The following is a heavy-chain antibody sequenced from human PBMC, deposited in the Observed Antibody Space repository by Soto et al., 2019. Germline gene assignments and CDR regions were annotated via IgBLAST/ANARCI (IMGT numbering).Heavy chain of an antibody. V-gene: IGHV3-30*18. Sequence: QVQLVESGGGVVQPGRSLRLSCAASGFTFSSYGMPWVRQAPGKGLEWVAVISYDGSNKYYADSVKGRFTISRDNSKNTLYLQMNSLRAEDTAVYYCAKDSGSYSFDYWGQGTLVTVSS. CDR2: ISYDGSNK. CDR1: GFTFSSYG. J-gene: IGHJ4*02. CDR3: AKDSGSYSFDY. D-gene: IGHD1-26*01.